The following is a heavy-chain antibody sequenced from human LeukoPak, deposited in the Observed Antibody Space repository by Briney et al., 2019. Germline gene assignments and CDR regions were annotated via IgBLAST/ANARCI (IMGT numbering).Heavy chain of an antibody. CDR3: ARENFQY. CDR1: GFTFTSFY. CDR2: IKPDGSDE. Sequence: GGSLRLSCAASGFTFTSFYMSWVRQAPGKGLEWVANIKPDGSDESYVDSVKGRFTISRDNAKNSLYLQMNSLRAEDTAVYYCARENFQYWAQGTLVTVSS. J-gene: IGHJ4*02. V-gene: IGHV3-7*04. D-gene: IGHD1-7*01.